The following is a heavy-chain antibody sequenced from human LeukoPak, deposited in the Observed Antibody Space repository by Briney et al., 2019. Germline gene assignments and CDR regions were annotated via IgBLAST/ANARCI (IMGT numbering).Heavy chain of an antibody. Sequence: ASVKVSCKASGYTFTSYDINWERQATGQGLEWMGWMNPNSGNTGYAQKFQGRVTMTRNTSISTAYMELSSLRSEDTAVYYCARRPPRYYSVNWFDPWGQGTLVTVSS. CDR2: MNPNSGNT. J-gene: IGHJ5*02. V-gene: IGHV1-8*01. CDR1: GYTFTSYD. CDR3: ARRPPRYYSVNWFDP. D-gene: IGHD3-10*01.